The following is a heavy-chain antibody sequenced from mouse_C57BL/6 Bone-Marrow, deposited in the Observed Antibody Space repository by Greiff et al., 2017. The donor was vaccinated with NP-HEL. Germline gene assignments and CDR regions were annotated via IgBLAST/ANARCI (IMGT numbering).Heavy chain of an antibody. Sequence: EVQLHQSGAELVRPGASVKLSCTVSGFNIKDDYMHWVKQRPEQGLEWIGWIDPENGDTDSASKFQGKATITADTSSNTAYLQLSSLTSEDTAVYYCTTGGSSPYAMDYWGQGTSVTVSS. V-gene: IGHV14-4*01. CDR1: GFNIKDDY. CDR2: IDPENGDT. CDR3: TTGGSSPYAMDY. J-gene: IGHJ4*01. D-gene: IGHD1-1*01.